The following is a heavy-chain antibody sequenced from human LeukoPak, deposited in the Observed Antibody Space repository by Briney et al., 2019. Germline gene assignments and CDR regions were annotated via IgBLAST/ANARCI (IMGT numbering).Heavy chain of an antibody. V-gene: IGHV3-66*01. D-gene: IGHD2-21*01. CDR3: ARVGRDHFDY. J-gene: IGHJ4*02. Sequence: GGSLRLSCEVFGFTASDYYVTWVRQAPGKGLEWVSVVYAGGGGTHLAASVRDRFSTSRDNSKNTVFLQMDSLKDEDTAVYYCARVGRDHFDYWGQGSLVAVSS. CDR1: GFTASDYY. CDR2: VYAGGGGT.